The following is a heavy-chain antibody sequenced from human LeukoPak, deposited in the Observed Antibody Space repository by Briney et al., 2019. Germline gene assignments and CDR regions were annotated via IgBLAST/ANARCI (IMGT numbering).Heavy chain of an antibody. Sequence: PGGSLRLSCAASGFTFSSYSMNWVRQAPGKGLEWVSSISSSSSYIYYADSVKGRFTISRENAKNSLYLQMNSLRAEDTAVYYCARDSRHSSGYKNDWGQGTLVTVSS. J-gene: IGHJ4*02. CDR3: ARDSRHSSGYKND. CDR1: GFTFSSYS. V-gene: IGHV3-21*01. CDR2: ISSSSSYI. D-gene: IGHD3-22*01.